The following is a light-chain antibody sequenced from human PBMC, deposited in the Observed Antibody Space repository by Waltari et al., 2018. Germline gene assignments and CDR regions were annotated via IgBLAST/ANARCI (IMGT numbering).Light chain of an antibody. CDR1: SRDVGGYNY. V-gene: IGLV2-8*01. J-gene: IGLJ2*01. Sequence: QSALTQPPSASGSPGQSVTISCTGTSRDVGGYNYVSWYQQHPGKAPKFIIYEVSKRPSGVPDRFSGSKSGNTAFLTVSRLQAEDEADYYCSSYGGSNNLVFGGGTKLTVL. CDR2: EVS. CDR3: SSYGGSNNLV.